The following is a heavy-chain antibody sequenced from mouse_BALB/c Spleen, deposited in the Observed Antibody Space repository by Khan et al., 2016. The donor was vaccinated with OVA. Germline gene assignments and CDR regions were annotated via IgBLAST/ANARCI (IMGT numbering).Heavy chain of an antibody. Sequence: QVQLNQSGAELARPGVSVKMSCKASGYTFTSYTIHWIKQRPGQGLEWIGYINPNNGYTNYNQKFKDKATLTTDKSSTTAYLQLSSLTSDDSAVYNCVRDGDYYRNDGWFAYWGQGTMVTVSA. D-gene: IGHD2-14*01. CDR2: INPNNGYT. CDR1: GYTFTSYT. J-gene: IGHJ3*01. V-gene: IGHV1-4*01. CDR3: VRDGDYYRNDGWFAY.